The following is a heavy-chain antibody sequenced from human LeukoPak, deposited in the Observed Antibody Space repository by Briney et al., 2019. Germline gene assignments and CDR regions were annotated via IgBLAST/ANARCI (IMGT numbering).Heavy chain of an antibody. CDR3: AKGGESSSWLFDY. V-gene: IGHV3-23*01. CDR2: ISGTGGTT. CDR1: GFTFSGSA. Sequence: GGSLRLSCVGSGFTFSGSAMSWVRQAPGKGLEWVSAISGTGGTTYYVDSVKGRFTVSRDNPKNTMYLQMNSLRAEDTAVYYCAKGGESSSWLFDYWGQGTLVPVSS. D-gene: IGHD6-13*01. J-gene: IGHJ4*02.